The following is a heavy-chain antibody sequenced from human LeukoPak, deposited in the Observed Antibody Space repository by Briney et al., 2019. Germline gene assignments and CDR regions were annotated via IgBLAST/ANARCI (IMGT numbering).Heavy chain of an antibody. D-gene: IGHD3-3*01. CDR3: VRDAWVFGVVPPGDY. V-gene: IGHV4-59*01. J-gene: IGHJ4*02. CDR1: GGSISSYY. Sequence: ASETLSLTCTVSGGSISSYYWSWIRQPPGKGLEWIGYIYYSGSTNYNPSLKSRVTISVDTSKNQFSLKLSSVTAADTAVYYCVRDAWVFGVVPPGDYWGQGTLVTVSS. CDR2: IYYSGST.